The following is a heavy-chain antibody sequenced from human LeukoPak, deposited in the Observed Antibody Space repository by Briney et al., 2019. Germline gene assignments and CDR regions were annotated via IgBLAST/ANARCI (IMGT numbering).Heavy chain of an antibody. D-gene: IGHD2-2*01. CDR3: TSKYQLRIYYFDY. J-gene: IGHJ4*02. CDR1: GFTFSSYA. CDR2: IKSKTEGGTT. V-gene: IGHV3-15*01. Sequence: GGSLRLSCAASGFTFSSYAMSWVRQAPGKGLEWVGRIKSKTEGGTTDYAAPVKGRFTISRDDSKNTRCLQMNSLQTADTAVYYRTSKYQLRIYYFDYWGQGTLVTVSS.